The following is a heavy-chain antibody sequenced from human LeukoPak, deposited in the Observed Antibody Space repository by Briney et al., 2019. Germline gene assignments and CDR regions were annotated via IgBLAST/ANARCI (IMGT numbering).Heavy chain of an antibody. CDR1: GYTFTSYD. D-gene: IGHD1-7*01. CDR2: MNPNSGNT. J-gene: IGHJ5*02. V-gene: IGHV1-8*01. CDR3: AREGITGTKSWFDP. Sequence: GASVKVSCKASGYTFTSYDINWVRQATGQGLEWMGWMNPNSGNTGYAQKFQGRVTMTRNTSISTAYMELSSLRSEDTAVYYCAREGITGTKSWFDPWGQGTLVTVSS.